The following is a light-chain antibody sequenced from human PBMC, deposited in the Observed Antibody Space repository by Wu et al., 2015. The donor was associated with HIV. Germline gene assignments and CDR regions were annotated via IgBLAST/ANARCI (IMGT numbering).Light chain of an antibody. V-gene: IGKV1-12*01. J-gene: IGKJ1*01. CDR1: QGISSW. CDR2: AAS. CDR3: QQANSFPWT. Sequence: DIQMTQSSSSVSASVGDRVTITCRASQGISSWLAWYQQKPGKAPKLLIYAASSLQSGVPSRFSGSGSGTDFTLTISSLQPEPILLTYYCQQANSFPWTFGQGTKVEIK.